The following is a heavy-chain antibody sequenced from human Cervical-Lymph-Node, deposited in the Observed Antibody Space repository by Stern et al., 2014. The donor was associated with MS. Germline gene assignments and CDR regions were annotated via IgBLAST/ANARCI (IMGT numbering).Heavy chain of an antibody. CDR1: GITFSRNG. D-gene: IGHD6-19*01. CDR2: IWYDGSND. CDR3: VAYASGDNINH. V-gene: IGHV3-33*03. J-gene: IGHJ5*02. Sequence: VQLGESGGGVVQPGRSLRLSCVASGITFSRNGMHWVRQAPGKGLEWVAVIWYDGSNDKYVESVKGRFTISRDNSKNTLYLQMNSLRVEDTAVYYCVAYASGDNINHWGQGTLVTVSS.